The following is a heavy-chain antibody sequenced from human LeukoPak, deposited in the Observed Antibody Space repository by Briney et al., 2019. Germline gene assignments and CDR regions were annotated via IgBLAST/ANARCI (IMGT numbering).Heavy chain of an antibody. D-gene: IGHD6-19*01. CDR3: ASSGNSGSVFFDY. V-gene: IGHV3-48*03. CDR2: ISSSGSTI. CDR1: GFTVSDYE. J-gene: IGHJ4*02. Sequence: GGSLRLSCSVSGFTVSDYEMNWVRQAPGKGLEWVSYISSSGSTIYYADSVTGRFTISRDNAKNSLYLQMNSLRAEDTAVYHCASSGNSGSVFFDYWGQGTLVTVSS.